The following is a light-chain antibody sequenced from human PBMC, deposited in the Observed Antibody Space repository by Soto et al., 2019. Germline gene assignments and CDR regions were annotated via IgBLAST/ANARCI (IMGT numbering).Light chain of an antibody. CDR3: QSLGNGIQV. V-gene: IGLV4-69*01. CDR2: INYDGTH. Sequence: QPVLTQSPSASASLGASVKLTCTLSSGYSTYAIAWHQQQSGKGPRFLMKINYDGTHSKGDGFYDRFSGSSSGAERHLTIYSLQSEDEADYYCQSLGNGIQVFGGGTKLTVL. CDR1: SGYSTYA. J-gene: IGLJ3*02.